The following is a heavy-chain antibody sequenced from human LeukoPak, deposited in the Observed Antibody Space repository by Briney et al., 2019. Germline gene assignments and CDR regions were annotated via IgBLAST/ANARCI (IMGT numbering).Heavy chain of an antibody. CDR2: ISGYNGNT. D-gene: IGHD6-13*01. J-gene: IGHJ4*02. CDR3: ARYSSSWCLDY. Sequence: ASVKVSCKASGYTFTSYGISCVRQAPGQGLEWMGWISGYNGNTNYAQKLQGRVTVTTDTSTSAAYMELRSLRSDDTAVYYCARYSSSWCLDYWGQGTLVTVSS. V-gene: IGHV1-18*01. CDR1: GYTFTSYG.